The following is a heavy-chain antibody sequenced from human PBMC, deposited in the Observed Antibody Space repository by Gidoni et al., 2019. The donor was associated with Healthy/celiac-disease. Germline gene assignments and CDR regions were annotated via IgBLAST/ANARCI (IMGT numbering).Heavy chain of an antibody. CDR2: INAGNGNT. CDR3: AREFIAAPGTFYYGMDV. CDR1: GYTFTSYA. Sequence: QVQLVQSGAEVKKPGASVKVSCKASGYTFTSYAMHWVRQAPGQRLEWMGWINAGNGNTKYSQKFQGRVTITRDTSASTAYMELSSLRSEDTAVYYCAREFIAAPGTFYYGMDVWGQGTTVTVSS. V-gene: IGHV1-3*01. D-gene: IGHD6-13*01. J-gene: IGHJ6*02.